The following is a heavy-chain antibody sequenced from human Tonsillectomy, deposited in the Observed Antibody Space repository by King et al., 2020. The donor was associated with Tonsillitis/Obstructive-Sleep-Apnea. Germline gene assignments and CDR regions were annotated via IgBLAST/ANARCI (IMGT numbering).Heavy chain of an antibody. V-gene: IGHV3-23*04. J-gene: IGHJ4*01. CDR1: GSPFRNYA. CDR2: IFSSGGSP. CDR3: TPPADLF. Sequence: VQLVESGGGLVQPGGSLRLSFAAPGSPFRNYALSWVRRAQGKGLGWASSIFSSGGSPYYADSVKGRFTISRDNSKSTLYLQMNSLRAEDTAVYYCTPPADLFWGHGTLVTVSS.